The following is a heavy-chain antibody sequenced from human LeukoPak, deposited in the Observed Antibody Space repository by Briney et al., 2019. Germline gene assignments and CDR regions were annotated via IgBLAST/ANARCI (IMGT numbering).Heavy chain of an antibody. V-gene: IGHV3-30*04. D-gene: IGHD3-10*01. CDR3: ARASSYYYDY. Sequence: GGSLRLSCAASGFTFSSYAMHWVRQAPGKGLEWVAVISYDGSNKYYADSVKGRFTISRDNSKNTLYLQMNSLRAEDTAVYYCARASSYYYDYWGRGTLVTVSS. J-gene: IGHJ4*02. CDR1: GFTFSSYA. CDR2: ISYDGSNK.